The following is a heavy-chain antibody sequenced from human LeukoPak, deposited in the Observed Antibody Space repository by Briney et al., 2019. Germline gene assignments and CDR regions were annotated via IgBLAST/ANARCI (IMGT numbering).Heavy chain of an antibody. Sequence: GGSLRLSCAASGFTFSSYWMSWVRQAPGKGLEWVANIKQDGSEKYYVDSVKGRFTISRDNAKNSLYLQMNSLRAEDTAVYYCASWTGYSSLVFDYWGQGTLVTVSS. CDR1: GFTFSSYW. V-gene: IGHV3-7*01. CDR2: IKQDGSEK. CDR3: ASWTGYSSLVFDY. J-gene: IGHJ4*02. D-gene: IGHD6-19*01.